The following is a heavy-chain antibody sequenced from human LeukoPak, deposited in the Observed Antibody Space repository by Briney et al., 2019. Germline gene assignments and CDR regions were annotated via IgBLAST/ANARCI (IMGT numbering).Heavy chain of an antibody. CDR2: ISGSGGTT. J-gene: IGHJ4*02. V-gene: IGHV3-23*01. D-gene: IGHD5-12*01. Sequence: GGSLRLSCAPSGFTFSNYAVSWVRQAPGKGVEWVSSISGSGGTTYYADSVKGRFTISRDSSKNTLYLQMNSLRAEDTAVYYCAKDPYRASSGLVDYWGQGTLVTVSS. CDR1: GFTFSNYA. CDR3: AKDPYRASSGLVDY.